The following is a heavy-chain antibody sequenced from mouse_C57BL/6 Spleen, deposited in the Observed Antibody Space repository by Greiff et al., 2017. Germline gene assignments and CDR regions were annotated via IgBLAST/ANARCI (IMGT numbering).Heavy chain of an antibody. J-gene: IGHJ2*01. D-gene: IGHD1-1*01. CDR2: IRSKSNNYAT. V-gene: IGHV10-1*01. CDR1: GFSFNTYA. CDR3: VRQYSSYYFDY. Sequence: GGGLVQPKGSLKLSCAASGFSFNTYAMNWVRQAPGKGLEWVARIRSKSNNYATYYADSVKDRFTISRDDSESMLYLQMNNLKTEDTAMYYCVRQYSSYYFDYWGQGTTFTVSS.